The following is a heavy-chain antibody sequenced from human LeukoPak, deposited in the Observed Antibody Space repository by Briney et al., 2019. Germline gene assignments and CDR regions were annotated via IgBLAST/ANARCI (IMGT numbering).Heavy chain of an antibody. CDR1: GFTFSDYY. CDR2: ISSSGSTI. Sequence: GGSLRLSCAASGFTFSDYYMSWIRQAPGKGLEWVSYISSSGSTIYYADSVKGRFTISRDNAKNSLYLQMNSLRAEDTAVYYCARDRAARLRMYSWFDPWGQGTLVTVSS. J-gene: IGHJ5*02. CDR3: ARDRAARLRMYSWFDP. D-gene: IGHD6-6*01. V-gene: IGHV3-11*01.